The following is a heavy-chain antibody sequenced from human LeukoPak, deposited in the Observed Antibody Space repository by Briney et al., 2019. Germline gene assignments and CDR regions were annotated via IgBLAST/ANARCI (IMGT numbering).Heavy chain of an antibody. CDR1: GGSISSHY. CDR2: IYTTGSN. Sequence: PSETLSLTCIVSGGSISSHYWSWIRQPAGKGLEWIGRIYTTGSNNYNPSLKSRVTMSVDTSKNQFSLKLSSVTAADTAVYYCAREGYGSGSYLYWGQGTLVTVSS. J-gene: IGHJ4*02. V-gene: IGHV4-4*07. D-gene: IGHD3-10*01. CDR3: AREGYGSGSYLY.